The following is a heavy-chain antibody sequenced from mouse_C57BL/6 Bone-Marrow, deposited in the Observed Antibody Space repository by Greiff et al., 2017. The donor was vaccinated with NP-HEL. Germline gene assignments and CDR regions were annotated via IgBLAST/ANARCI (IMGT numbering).Heavy chain of an antibody. CDR1: GYTFTGYW. J-gene: IGHJ2*01. D-gene: IGHD3-2*02. V-gene: IGHV1-9*01. Sequence: QVQLQQSGAELMKPGASVKLSCKATGYTFTGYWIEWVKQRPGHGLEWIGEILPGSGSTNYNEKFKGKATFTADTSSNTAYMQLSSLTPEDAAIDFCACASRLPPYFDYWGQGTTLTVSS. CDR2: ILPGSGST. CDR3: ACASRLPPYFDY.